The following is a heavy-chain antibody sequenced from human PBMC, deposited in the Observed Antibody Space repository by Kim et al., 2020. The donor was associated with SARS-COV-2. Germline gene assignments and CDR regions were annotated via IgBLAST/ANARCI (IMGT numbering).Heavy chain of an antibody. CDR2: IKSDGSRT. Sequence: GGSLRLSCAASAFTFSSYWMHWVRQAPGKGLVWVSRIKSDGSRTNYADSVSGRFTISRDNAKNTVYLQMNSLGAEDTAAYYCARGVRGAYGMDVWGQGTT. J-gene: IGHJ6*02. V-gene: IGHV3-74*01. CDR1: AFTFSSYW. CDR3: ARGVRGAYGMDV.